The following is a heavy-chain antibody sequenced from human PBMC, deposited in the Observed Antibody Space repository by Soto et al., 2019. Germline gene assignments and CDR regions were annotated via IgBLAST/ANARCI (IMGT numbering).Heavy chain of an antibody. V-gene: IGHV4-59*01. CDR3: ARGEVAAAGNPFDY. D-gene: IGHD6-13*01. CDR1: GGSSSSYY. Sequence: LETLSLTCTVSGGSSSSYYWSWIRQPPGKGLEWIGYIYYSGSTNYNPSLKSRVTISVDTSKNQFSLKLSSVTAADTAVYYCARGEVAAAGNPFDYWGQGTLVTVSS. J-gene: IGHJ4*02. CDR2: IYYSGST.